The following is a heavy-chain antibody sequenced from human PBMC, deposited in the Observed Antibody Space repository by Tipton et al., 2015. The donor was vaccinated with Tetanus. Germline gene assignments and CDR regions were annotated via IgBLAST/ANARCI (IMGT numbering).Heavy chain of an antibody. Sequence: TLSLTCTVSGGSMSSNYWSWIRQPPGKGPEWLSHIDYSGNTNYNSSLKGRATISLNTPKNQFSLKLTSVTAADTAVYYCARDPQFCTGSTCHSFDFWGQGTLVTVSS. D-gene: IGHD2-8*02. CDR2: IDYSGNT. CDR1: GGSMSSNY. J-gene: IGHJ4*02. CDR3: ARDPQFCTGSTCHSFDF. V-gene: IGHV4-59*01.